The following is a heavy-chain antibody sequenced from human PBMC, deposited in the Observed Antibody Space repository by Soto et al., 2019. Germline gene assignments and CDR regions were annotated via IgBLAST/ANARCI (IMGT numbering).Heavy chain of an antibody. CDR2: INAGNGNT. CDR1: GYTFTSYA. CDR3: ARGSYGDYDWFDP. Sequence: ASVKVSCKASGYTFTSYAMQWVRQAPGQRLEWMGWINAGNGNTKYSQKFQGRVTITRDTSASTAYMELSSLRSEDTAVYYCARGSYGDYDWFDPWGQGTLVTVSS. V-gene: IGHV1-3*01. D-gene: IGHD4-17*01. J-gene: IGHJ5*02.